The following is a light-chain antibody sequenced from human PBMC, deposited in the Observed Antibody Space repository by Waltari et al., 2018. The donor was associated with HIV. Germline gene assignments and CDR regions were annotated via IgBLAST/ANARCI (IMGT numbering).Light chain of an antibody. V-gene: IGKV1D-12*01. J-gene: IGKJ5*01. CDR3: QQTNSFPIT. CDR2: GAY. Sequence: DIQMTQFPSSVSASVGDRVTMTCRATQGIANWVACYQQKPGKAPKLLIHGAYILQEGVPSRFSGSGSGTFFSLTINSLQPEDFATYYCQQTNSFPITFGQGTRLDSK. CDR1: QGIANW.